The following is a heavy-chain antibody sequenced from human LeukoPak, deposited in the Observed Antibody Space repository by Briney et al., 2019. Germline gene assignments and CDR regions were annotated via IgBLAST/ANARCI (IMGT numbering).Heavy chain of an antibody. CDR1: GFTFSSYD. Sequence: PGGSLRLSCAASGFTFSSYDMHWVRQAPGKGLEWVTVISYDGNIRYHADSVRGRLTISRDNSKNTVFLQMDRLRDEDTAVYYCARENIAPDYWGQGTLVTVSS. CDR2: ISYDGNIR. D-gene: IGHD1/OR15-1a*01. J-gene: IGHJ4*02. CDR3: ARENIAPDY. V-gene: IGHV3-30-3*01.